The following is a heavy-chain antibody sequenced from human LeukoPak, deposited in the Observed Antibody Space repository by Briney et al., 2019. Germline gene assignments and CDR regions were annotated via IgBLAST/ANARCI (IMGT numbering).Heavy chain of an antibody. CDR2: ISSSSSYI. CDR1: GFTFSSYS. J-gene: IGHJ4*02. D-gene: IGHD5-18*01. Sequence: GGSLRLSCAASGFTFSSYSMNWVRQAAGKGREWVSSISSSSSYIYYADSVKGRFTISRDNAKNSLYLQMNSLRAEDTAVYYCARVVGYSYGNDYWGQGTLVTVSS. CDR3: ARVVGYSYGNDY. V-gene: IGHV3-21*01.